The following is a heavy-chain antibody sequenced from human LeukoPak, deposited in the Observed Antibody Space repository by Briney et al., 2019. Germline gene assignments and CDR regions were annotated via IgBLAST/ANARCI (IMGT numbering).Heavy chain of an antibody. CDR1: GFTFSYYT. CDR3: AKDIVVVTAIYDY. CDR2: ISASGGST. V-gene: IGHV3-23*01. J-gene: IGHJ4*02. Sequence: GGSLRLSCAASGFTFSYYTINWVRQAPGKGLEWVSAISASGGSTYYADSVRGRFTISRDNSKNTLYLQMNSLRAEDTAVYYCAKDIVVVTAIYDYWGQGTLVTVSS. D-gene: IGHD2-21*02.